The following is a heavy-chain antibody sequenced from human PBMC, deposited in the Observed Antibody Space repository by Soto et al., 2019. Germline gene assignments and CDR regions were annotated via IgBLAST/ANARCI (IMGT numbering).Heavy chain of an antibody. J-gene: IGHJ4*02. CDR3: AKDVSYGDFYLVAGFDY. V-gene: IGHV3-9*01. CDR1: GFTFNDSA. D-gene: IGHD2-21*01. CDR2: INWNRGFI. Sequence: GGSLTLSCAAAGFTFNDSAMHWVRQAQGKGLDWVSGINWNRGFIVYADSVKGRFTISTDKAKNSLCLQMHRLSPTRTCFSVCAKDVSYGDFYLVAGFDYWGLGTMVTVSS.